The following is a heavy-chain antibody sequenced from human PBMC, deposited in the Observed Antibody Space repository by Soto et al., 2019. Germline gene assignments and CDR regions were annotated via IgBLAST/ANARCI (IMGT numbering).Heavy chain of an antibody. CDR2: IMPVFGTP. CDR1: GGTSNKYS. V-gene: IGHV1-69*13. J-gene: IGHJ4*02. Sequence: SVKVSCKASGGTSNKYSFSWVRQAPGQGLEWMGGIMPVFGTPTYAQKFQGRVTITADESTNTFYMELSSLRSEDTAVYYCARAFRYYYDTSGYYPFDYWGQGTLVTVSS. D-gene: IGHD3-22*01. CDR3: ARAFRYYYDTSGYYPFDY.